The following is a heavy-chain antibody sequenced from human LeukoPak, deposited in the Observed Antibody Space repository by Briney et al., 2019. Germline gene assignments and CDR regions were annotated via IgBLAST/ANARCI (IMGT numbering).Heavy chain of an antibody. CDR1: GFTFSDHY. Sequence: GGSLRLPCVASGFTFSDHYIDWVRQAPGKGLEWVGRIRKKANSYTTDYAASVKGRFTISRDDSNNSVHLQMNSLKTEDTAVYFCARVLEGNMLWFDFLGQGTLVTVSS. CDR2: IRKKANSYTT. J-gene: IGHJ5*01. V-gene: IGHV3-72*01. CDR3: ARVLEGNMLWFDF. D-gene: IGHD1/OR15-1a*01.